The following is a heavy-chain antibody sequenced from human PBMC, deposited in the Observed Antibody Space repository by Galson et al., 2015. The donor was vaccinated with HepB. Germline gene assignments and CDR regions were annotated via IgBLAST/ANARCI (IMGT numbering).Heavy chain of an antibody. CDR2: IYSSGST. D-gene: IGHD4-17*01. CDR1: GGSISGYY. CDR3: AKNPHPGRFQAGFGP. V-gene: IGHV4-59*01. J-gene: IGHJ5*02. Sequence: ETLSLTCTVSGGSISGYYWSWIRQPPGKGLEWIGYIYSSGSTTYNPSLKSRVTISVDTSKNQFSLKLSSVTAADTALYYCAKNPHPGRFQAGFGPWGQGTLVTVSS.